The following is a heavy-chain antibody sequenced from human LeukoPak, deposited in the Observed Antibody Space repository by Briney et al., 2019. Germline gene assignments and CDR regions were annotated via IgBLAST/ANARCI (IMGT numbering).Heavy chain of an antibody. V-gene: IGHV3-20*04. CDR3: AREPRGDSYGYWYFDL. CDR1: GFTFDDYA. CDR2: INWNGGST. D-gene: IGHD5-18*01. J-gene: IGHJ2*01. Sequence: PGGSLRLSCAGYGFTFDDYAMSWVPQAPGKGLEWVSGINWNGGSTDYADSVKGRFTISRDNAKNSLYLQMNSLRAEDTALYYCAREPRGDSYGYWYFDLWGRGTLVTVSS.